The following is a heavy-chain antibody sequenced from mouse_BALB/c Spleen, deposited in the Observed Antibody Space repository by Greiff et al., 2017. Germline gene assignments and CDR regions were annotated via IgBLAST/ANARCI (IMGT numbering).Heavy chain of an antibody. Sequence: EVKLQESGAELVKPGASVKLSCTASGFNIKDTYMHWVKQRPEQGLEWIGRIDPANGNTKYDPKFQGKATITADTSSNTAYLQLSSLTSEDTAVYYCARSDDGYYIYAMDYWGQGTSVTVSS. J-gene: IGHJ4*01. D-gene: IGHD2-3*01. CDR2: IDPANGNT. CDR1: GFNIKDTY. V-gene: IGHV14-3*02. CDR3: ARSDDGYYIYAMDY.